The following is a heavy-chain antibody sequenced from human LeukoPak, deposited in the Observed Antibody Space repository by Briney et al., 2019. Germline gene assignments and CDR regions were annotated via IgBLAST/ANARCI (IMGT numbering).Heavy chain of an antibody. CDR2: IRYDGSNK. D-gene: IGHD6-13*01. Sequence: GGSLRLSCAASGFTFSSYGMHWVRQAPGKGLEWVAFIRYDGSNKYYADSVKGRFTISRDNSKNTLYLQMNSLRAEDTAVYYCAKGHSSSWTGLDYWGQGTLVTVSS. V-gene: IGHV3-30*02. J-gene: IGHJ4*02. CDR3: AKGHSSSWTGLDY. CDR1: GFTFSSYG.